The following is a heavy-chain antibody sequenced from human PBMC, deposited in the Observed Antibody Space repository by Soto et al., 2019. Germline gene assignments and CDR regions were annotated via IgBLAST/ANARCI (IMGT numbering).Heavy chain of an antibody. D-gene: IGHD4-4*01. CDR3: ARLGITTSYGMDV. V-gene: IGHV5-10-1*01. CDR1: GYSFTSYW. Sequence: GESLKLACKASGYSFTSYWISWVRQMPGKGLEWMGRIDPSDSYTNYSPSFQGHVTISTDKSISTAYLQWSSLKASDTAMYYCARLGITTSYGMDVCGQWTTVTVSS. J-gene: IGHJ6*02. CDR2: IDPSDSYT.